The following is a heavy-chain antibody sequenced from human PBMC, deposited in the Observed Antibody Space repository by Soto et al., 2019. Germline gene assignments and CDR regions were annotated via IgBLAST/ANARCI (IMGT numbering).Heavy chain of an antibody. CDR1: GCTISSCNW. Sequence: SETLSLTCAASGCTISSCNWRRCGRPPGGEGLGWIGEIYHSGSTNYNPSLKSRVTISVDKSKNQFSLKLSSVTAADTAVHYCARVREGWELGGAFDIWGQGTMVT. D-gene: IGHD1-26*01. CDR2: IYHSGST. J-gene: IGHJ3*02. V-gene: IGHV4-4*02. CDR3: ARVREGWELGGAFDI.